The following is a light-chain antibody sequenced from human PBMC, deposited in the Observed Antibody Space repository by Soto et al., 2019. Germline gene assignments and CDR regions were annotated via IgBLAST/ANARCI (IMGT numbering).Light chain of an antibody. CDR1: QIIGTN. Sequence: ENVLTQSPATLSVSPGERATLSCRTSQIIGTNLAWYQQKPGQAPSLLIYGAFIRAPGFPVRFRGTGSGSEFTLTISSLQSEDGALYYCQQYDKWPYTFGQGTNLEIK. J-gene: IGKJ2*01. CDR2: GAF. CDR3: QQYDKWPYT. V-gene: IGKV3-15*01.